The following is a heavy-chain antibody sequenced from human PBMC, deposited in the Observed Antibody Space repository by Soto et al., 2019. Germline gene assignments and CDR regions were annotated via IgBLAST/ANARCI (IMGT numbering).Heavy chain of an antibody. CDR1: GFTFSSYA. J-gene: IGHJ4*02. V-gene: IGHV3-30-3*01. D-gene: IGHD2-15*01. CDR3: ARGTTIEVVDY. CDR2: ISYDGSNK. Sequence: GGSLRLSCAASGFTFSSYAMHWVRQAPGKGLEWVAVISYDGSNKYYADSVKGRFTISRDNSKNTLYLQMNSLRAEDTAVYYCARGTTIEVVDYWGQGTLVTVSS.